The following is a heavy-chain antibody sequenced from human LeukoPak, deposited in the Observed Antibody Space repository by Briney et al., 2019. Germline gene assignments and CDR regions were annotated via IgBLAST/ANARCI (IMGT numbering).Heavy chain of an antibody. CDR2: ISWNSGSI. CDR1: GFTFDDYA. Sequence: PGGSLRLSCAASGFTFDDYAMHWVRQAPGKGLEWVSGISWNSGSIGYADSVKGRFTISRDNSKNTLYLQMNSLRAEDTAVYYCAKNIAAADSSGYYYYYMDVWGKGTAVTVSS. D-gene: IGHD6-13*01. J-gene: IGHJ6*03. CDR3: AKNIAAADSSGYYYYYMDV. V-gene: IGHV3-9*01.